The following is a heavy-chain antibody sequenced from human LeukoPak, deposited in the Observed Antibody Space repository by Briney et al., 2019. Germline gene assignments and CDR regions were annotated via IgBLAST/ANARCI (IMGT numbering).Heavy chain of an antibody. CDR2: CSSRQKAI. CDR1: VFTFSYYY. CDR3: AGRASDSYLLS. D-gene: IGHD2-15*01. J-gene: IGHJ5*02. V-gene: IGHV3-11*01. Sequence: GGSLRLSCAASVFTFSYYYMSSIPQAPGKGVEWVSLCSSRQKAINYGDSVRRRFTTPSDNANISVYLQMKSLRADDMVIYFCAGRASDSYLLSWGQGILVTVS.